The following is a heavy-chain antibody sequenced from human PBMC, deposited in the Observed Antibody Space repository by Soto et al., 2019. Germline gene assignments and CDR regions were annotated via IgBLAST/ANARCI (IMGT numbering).Heavy chain of an antibody. J-gene: IGHJ4*02. Sequence: QITVKESGLPLVKPTETLTLTCTFSGFSLSSIGMGVGWIRQPPGKALEWLALIYWDDDKRYSPSLSSRLTITKDPTKNQVDLTTTNMDPVDTATYYCARLTRGVYDLDRLWEKFDYWGQGTLVTVSS. CDR2: IYWDDDK. CDR3: ARLTRGVYDLDRLWEKFDY. CDR1: GFSLSSIGMG. V-gene: IGHV2-5*02. D-gene: IGHD5-12*01.